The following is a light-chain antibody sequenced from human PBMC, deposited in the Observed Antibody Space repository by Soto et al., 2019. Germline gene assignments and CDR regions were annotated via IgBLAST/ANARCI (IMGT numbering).Light chain of an antibody. J-gene: IGKJ4*01. CDR2: DAS. CDR1: QSVSNY. CDR3: QQRSNVVT. Sequence: EIVLTQSPATLSLSPGERATLSFRASQSVSNYLDWYQQKPGQGPRLLIYDASNRATGIPGRFSGSGSGTDFTLTISRLEPEDSAVYYCQQRSNVVTFGGGTKVEIK. V-gene: IGKV3-11*01.